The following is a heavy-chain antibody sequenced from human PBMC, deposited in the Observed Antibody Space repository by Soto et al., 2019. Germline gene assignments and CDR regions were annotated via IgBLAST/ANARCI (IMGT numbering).Heavy chain of an antibody. Sequence: PSETLSLTCTVSAGFVTTGSNYWSWIRQSPGKEPEWLGYIYYSGRTNYSPALRSRVTISVDTSKNQFSLTLRSATAADTAVYYCARGGRTMIALVNKHNDDAFDIWGQGTMVTVSS. J-gene: IGHJ3*02. CDR3: ARGGRTMIALVNKHNDDAFDI. V-gene: IGHV4-61*01. CDR2: IYYSGRT. CDR1: AGFVTTGSNY. D-gene: IGHD3-22*01.